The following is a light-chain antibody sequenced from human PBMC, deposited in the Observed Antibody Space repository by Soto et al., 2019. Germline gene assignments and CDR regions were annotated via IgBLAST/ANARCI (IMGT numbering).Light chain of an antibody. J-gene: IGKJ5*01. CDR1: QSLNKE. Sequence: DIQMTQSPSTLSASVGDRVTITCRASQSLNKELAWYQQKPGKAPNLLMYDASTLERGVPSRFSGTGSGTEFTLTISSLQPDDFATYYCQQYHRSSITFGQGTRLEIK. CDR3: QQYHRSSIT. CDR2: DAS. V-gene: IGKV1-5*01.